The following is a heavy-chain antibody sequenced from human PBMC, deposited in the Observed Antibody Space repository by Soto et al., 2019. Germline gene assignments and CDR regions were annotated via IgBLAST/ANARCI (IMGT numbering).Heavy chain of an antibody. CDR1: GGSISSYY. CDR2: IYYSGST. Sequence: QVQLQESGPGLVKPSETLSLTCTVSGGSISSYYWSWIRQPPGKGLEWIGYIYYSGSTNYNPALKSRVTISVDTSKNQSSLKLSSVTAADTAVYYCASQGYWGQGTLVTVSS. CDR3: ASQGY. V-gene: IGHV4-59*08. J-gene: IGHJ4*02.